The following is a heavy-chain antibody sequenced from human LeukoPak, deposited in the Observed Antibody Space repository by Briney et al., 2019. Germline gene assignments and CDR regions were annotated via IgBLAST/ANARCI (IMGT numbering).Heavy chain of an antibody. D-gene: IGHD3-3*01. CDR1: GFTFSSYA. CDR3: AKDRREVLRFLEWLLGMDV. J-gene: IGHJ6*02. CDR2: ISGSGGST. Sequence: PGGSLRLSCAASGFTFSSYAMSWVRQAPGKGLEWVSAISGSGGSTYYADSVKGRFTISRDNSKNTLYLQMNSLRAEDTAVYYCAKDRREVLRFLEWLLGMDVWGQGTTVTVSS. V-gene: IGHV3-23*01.